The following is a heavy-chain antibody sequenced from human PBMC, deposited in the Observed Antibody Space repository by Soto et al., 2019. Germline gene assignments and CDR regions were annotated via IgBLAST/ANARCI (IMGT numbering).Heavy chain of an antibody. CDR2: ISGSGSTI. D-gene: IGHD1-20*01. J-gene: IGHJ4*02. CDR3: ARSGITGTISDY. V-gene: IGHV3-11*01. Sequence: QVQLVESGGGLGKPGGSLRLSCAASGFTFSDYYMSWIRQAPGKGLEWLSYISGSGSTIYYADSVKGRFTISRDNARNSLYLQMNSLRAEDTAVYYCARSGITGTISDYWGQGTLVTVSS. CDR1: GFTFSDYY.